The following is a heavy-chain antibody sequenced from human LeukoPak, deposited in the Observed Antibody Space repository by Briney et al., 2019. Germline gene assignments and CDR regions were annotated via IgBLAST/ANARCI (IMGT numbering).Heavy chain of an antibody. J-gene: IGHJ6*02. CDR2: IYYSGST. CDR3: ARHKSGYDYYYGMDV. D-gene: IGHD5-12*01. Sequence: SETLSLTCTVSGGSISSYCWSWIRQPPGKGLEWIGYIYYSGSTSYNPSLKSRVTISVDTSKNQFSLKLSSVTAADTAVYYCARHKSGYDYYYGMDVWGQGTTVTVSS. V-gene: IGHV4-59*08. CDR1: GGSISSYC.